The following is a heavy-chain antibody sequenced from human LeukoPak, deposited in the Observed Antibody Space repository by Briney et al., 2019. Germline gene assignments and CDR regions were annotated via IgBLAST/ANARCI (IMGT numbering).Heavy chain of an antibody. Sequence: GGSLRLSCVGSGFTFSSYAMSWVRQAPGKGLEWVSGISGTGGTTYYADSVQGRFIISRDSSKNTLYLQMNSLRAEDTAMYYCVMTLTSAVIAACLDYWGQGTLVTVSS. J-gene: IGHJ4*02. CDR2: ISGTGGTT. V-gene: IGHV3-23*01. CDR1: GFTFSSYA. CDR3: VMTLTSAVIAACLDY. D-gene: IGHD6-6*01.